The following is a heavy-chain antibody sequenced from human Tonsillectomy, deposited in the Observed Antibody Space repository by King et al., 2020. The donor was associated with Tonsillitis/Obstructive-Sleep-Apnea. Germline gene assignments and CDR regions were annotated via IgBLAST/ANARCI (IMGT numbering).Heavy chain of an antibody. CDR1: GFTFSNYG. Sequence: QLVQSGGGVVQPGRSLRLSCAASGFTFSNYGMHWVRQAPGKGLEWVAVIWKDGSIEYYADSVKGRFTISRDNSRNTVYLLVNSLGAEDTAVYYCARDLGNSYYVDYWGQGTLVTVSS. CDR3: ARDLGNSYYVDY. V-gene: IGHV3-33*01. D-gene: IGHD4-11*01. J-gene: IGHJ4*02. CDR2: IWKDGSIE.